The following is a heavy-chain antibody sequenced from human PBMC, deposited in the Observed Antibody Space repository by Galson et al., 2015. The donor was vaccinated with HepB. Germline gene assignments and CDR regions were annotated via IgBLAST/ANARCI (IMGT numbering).Heavy chain of an antibody. D-gene: IGHD2-2*01. CDR2: IYHTGST. J-gene: IGHJ6*02. Sequence: TLSLTCAVSGGPISSGGYSWSWIRQPPGKGLEWIGYIYHTGSTYYNPSFKSRVTISVDKSNNQFSLRLSSVTAADTAVYYCARGRRGVPTAMSVQKNAMDVRGQGTTVTVSS. CDR3: ARGRRGVPTAMSVQKNAMDV. CDR1: GGPISSGGYS. V-gene: IGHV4-30-2*01.